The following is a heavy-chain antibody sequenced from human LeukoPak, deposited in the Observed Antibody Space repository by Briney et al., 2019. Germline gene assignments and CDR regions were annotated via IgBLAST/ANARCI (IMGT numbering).Heavy chain of an antibody. Sequence: GASVKVSCKASGYTFTSYYMHWVRQAPGQGLEWMGIINPSGGSTSYAQKFQGRVTITRDTSTSTVYMELNSLRSEDTAVYYCARRGGSRPGWFDPWGQGTLVTVSS. CDR1: GYTFTSYY. D-gene: IGHD1-26*01. V-gene: IGHV1-46*03. CDR2: INPSGGST. J-gene: IGHJ5*02. CDR3: ARRGGSRPGWFDP.